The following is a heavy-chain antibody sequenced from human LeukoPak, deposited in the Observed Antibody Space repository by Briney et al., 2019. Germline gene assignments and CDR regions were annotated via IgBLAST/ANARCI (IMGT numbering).Heavy chain of an antibody. CDR2: IKQDGSEK. J-gene: IGHJ4*02. CDR1: GFTFRSYW. CDR3: ARRARADYDFWSGYYDGLFDY. D-gene: IGHD3-3*01. V-gene: IGHV3-7*01. Sequence: PGGSLRLSFAASGFTFRSYWMSLVRQAPGKGPEWVANIKQDGSEKYYVDSVKGRFTISRDNAKNSLYLQMNSLRAEDTAVYYCARRARADYDFWSGYYDGLFDYWGQGTLVTVSS.